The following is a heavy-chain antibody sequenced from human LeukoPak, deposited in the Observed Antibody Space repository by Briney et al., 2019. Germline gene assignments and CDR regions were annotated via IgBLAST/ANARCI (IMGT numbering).Heavy chain of an antibody. V-gene: IGHV1-18*01. Sequence: ASAKVSCKASGYTFTNYVITWVRRAPGQGLKGRGGISAYNGDTNYAQKLQGRVTITTDTSTNTAYMELRSLGSDDTAVYYCARDVAFYGSRWHNWFDPWGQGTLVTVSS. CDR1: GYTFTNYV. CDR2: ISAYNGDT. D-gene: IGHD6-13*01. J-gene: IGHJ5*02. CDR3: ARDVAFYGSRWHNWFDP.